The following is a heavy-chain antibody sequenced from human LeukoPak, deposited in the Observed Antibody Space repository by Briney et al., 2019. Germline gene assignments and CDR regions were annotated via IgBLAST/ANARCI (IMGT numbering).Heavy chain of an antibody. CDR3: AKVGDSRGDCSGGSCDFDY. CDR1: GGSISNYY. Sequence: SETLSLTCTVSGGSISNYYWAWIRQPPGKGLEWIGYIYDTGSTKYNPSPKSRLTISLHTSRNQFSLNLSSLTAADTAVYYCAKVGDSRGDCSGGSCDFDYWGQGTLVTVSS. J-gene: IGHJ4*02. CDR2: IYDTGST. D-gene: IGHD2-15*01. V-gene: IGHV4-59*01.